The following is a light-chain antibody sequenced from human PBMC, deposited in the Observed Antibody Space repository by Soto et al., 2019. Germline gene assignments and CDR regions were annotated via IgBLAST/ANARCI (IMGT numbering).Light chain of an antibody. J-gene: IGKJ5*01. Sequence: EIVLIQSPATLSLSPGERATLSCRASQSVSSYLAWYQQKPGQAPRIIIYDASNRATGIPARFSGSGSGTEFTLTISSLEPEDFEVYYCQQRSNWPLTFGQGTRLEI. CDR2: DAS. CDR1: QSVSSY. CDR3: QQRSNWPLT. V-gene: IGKV3-11*01.